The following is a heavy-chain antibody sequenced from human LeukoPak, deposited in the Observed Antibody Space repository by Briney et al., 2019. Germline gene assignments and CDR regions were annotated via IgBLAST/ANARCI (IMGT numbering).Heavy chain of an antibody. CDR3: ARGQFYCSSTSCYGANWFDP. CDR1: GYTFTSYD. CDR2: MNPNSGNT. D-gene: IGHD2-2*01. V-gene: IGHV1-8*03. Sequence: GASVMVSCKASGYTFTSYDINWVRQATGQGLEWMGWMNPNSGNTGYAQKFQGRVTITRNTSISTAYMELSSLRSEDTAVYYCARGQFYCSSTSCYGANWFDPWGQGTLVTVSS. J-gene: IGHJ5*02.